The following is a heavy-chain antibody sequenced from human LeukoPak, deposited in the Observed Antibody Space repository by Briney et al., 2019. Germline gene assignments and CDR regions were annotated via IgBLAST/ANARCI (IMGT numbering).Heavy chain of an antibody. J-gene: IGHJ4*02. Sequence: ASVKVSCKASGYTFTGYYMHWVRQAPGQGLEWMGWINPNSGGTNYARKFQGRVTMTRDTSISTAYMELSRLRSDDTAVYYCASLSGYDPYYFDYWGQGTLVTVSS. CDR2: INPNSGGT. CDR3: ASLSGYDPYYFDY. V-gene: IGHV1-2*02. CDR1: GYTFTGYY. D-gene: IGHD5-12*01.